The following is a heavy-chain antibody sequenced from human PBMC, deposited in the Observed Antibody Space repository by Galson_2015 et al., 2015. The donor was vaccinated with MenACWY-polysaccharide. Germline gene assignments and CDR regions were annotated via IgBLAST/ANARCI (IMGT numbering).Heavy chain of an antibody. J-gene: IGHJ3*02. CDR3: AREPPYSGYTRKSLDI. CDR1: GASINSGGYF. V-gene: IGHV4-31*03. Sequence: TLSLTCTVSGASINSGGYFWSWIRQHPGKGLEWIGNIYYTALTDYNPSLRSRITTSVDTSRNQFSLNLTSVTAADTAVYYCAREPPYSGYTRKSLDIWGQGTMVTVSA. D-gene: IGHD5-12*01. CDR2: IYYTALT.